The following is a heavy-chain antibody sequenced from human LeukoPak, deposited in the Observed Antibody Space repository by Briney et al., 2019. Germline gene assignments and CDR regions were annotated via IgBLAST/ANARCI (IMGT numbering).Heavy chain of an antibody. CDR3: AREGGFYRPLDY. CDR1: GGSISSTNW. J-gene: IGHJ4*02. D-gene: IGHD3-3*01. CDR2: VHLDGRT. V-gene: IGHV4-4*02. Sequence: SETLSLTCGVSGGSISSTNWWTWVRQPPGKGLEWIGEVHLDGRTNYNPSLESRLTMSVDLSENHISLKLTFVTAADTAVYYCAREGGFYRPLDYSGQGTLVTVSS.